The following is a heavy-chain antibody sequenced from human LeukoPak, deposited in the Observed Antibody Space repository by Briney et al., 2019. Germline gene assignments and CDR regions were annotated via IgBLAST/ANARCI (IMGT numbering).Heavy chain of an antibody. CDR2: ISGSGGST. J-gene: IGHJ3*02. V-gene: IGHV3-23*01. Sequence: LSGGSLRLSCAAPGFTFSSYAMSWVRQAPGKGLEWVSAISGSGGSTYYADSVKGRFTISRDNSKNTLYLQMNSLRAEDTAVYYCAKLSSGWLLPRNDAFDIWGQGTMVTVSS. D-gene: IGHD3-10*02. CDR1: GFTFSSYA. CDR3: AKLSSGWLLPRNDAFDI.